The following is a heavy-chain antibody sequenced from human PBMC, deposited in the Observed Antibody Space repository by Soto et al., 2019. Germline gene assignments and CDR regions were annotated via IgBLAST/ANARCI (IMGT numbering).Heavy chain of an antibody. V-gene: IGHV4-59*01. D-gene: IGHD4-17*01. CDR1: GGSISSYY. CDR3: ARLRRETAYGDYGPHYYYYGMDV. J-gene: IGHJ6*02. CDR2: IYYSGST. Sequence: QVQLQESGPGLVKPSETLSLTCTVSGGSISSYYWSWIRQPPGKGLEWIGYIYYSGSTNYNPSLKSRVTISVDTSKNQFSLKLSSVTAADTAVYYCARLRRETAYGDYGPHYYYYGMDVWGQGTTVTVSS.